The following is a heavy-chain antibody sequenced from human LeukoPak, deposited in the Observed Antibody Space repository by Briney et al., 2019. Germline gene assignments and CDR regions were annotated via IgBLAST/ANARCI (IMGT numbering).Heavy chain of an antibody. CDR2: IIPIFGTA. Sequence: EASVKVSCKASGGTFSSYAISWVRQAPGQGLEWMGGIIPIFGTANYAQKLQGRVTMTTDTSTSTAYMELRSLRSDDTAVYYCARGGSSWEFDYWGQGTLVTVSS. J-gene: IGHJ4*02. V-gene: IGHV1-69*05. CDR3: ARGGSSWEFDY. CDR1: GGTFSSYA. D-gene: IGHD6-13*01.